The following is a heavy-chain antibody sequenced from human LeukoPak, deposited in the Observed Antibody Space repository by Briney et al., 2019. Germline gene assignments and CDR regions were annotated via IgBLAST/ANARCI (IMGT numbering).Heavy chain of an antibody. CDR2: IYCSGST. D-gene: IGHD3-9*01. Sequence: PSETLSLTCTVSGGSISSYYWSWIRQPPGKGLEWIGYIYCSGSTNYNPSLKSRVTISVDTSKNQFSLKLSSVTAADTAVYYCARVGILTGYYYYYMDVWGKGTTVTISS. CDR3: ARVGILTGYYYYYMDV. V-gene: IGHV4-59*01. J-gene: IGHJ6*03. CDR1: GGSISSYY.